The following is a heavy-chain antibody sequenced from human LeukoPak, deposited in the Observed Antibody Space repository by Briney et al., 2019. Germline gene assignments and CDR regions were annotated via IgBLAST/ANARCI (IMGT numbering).Heavy chain of an antibody. J-gene: IGHJ5*02. V-gene: IGHV3-74*01. CDR1: GFSLSGYW. CDR2: NNGDGSTT. D-gene: IGHD2-15*01. CDR3: ARDPRNVGLAP. Sequence: GGSLRLSCVASGFSLSGYWMYWVRQAPGKGLMYISRNNGDGSTTNYADVVKGRFTMSRDNVKNTLYLQMNSLRVEDTAVYYCARDPRNVGLAPWGQGTLVTVSS.